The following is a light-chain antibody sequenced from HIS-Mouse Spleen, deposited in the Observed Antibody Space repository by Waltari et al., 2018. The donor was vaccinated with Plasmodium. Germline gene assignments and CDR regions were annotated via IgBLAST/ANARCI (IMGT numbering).Light chain of an antibody. V-gene: IGKV3-20*01. CDR2: AAS. Sequence: EIVLTQSPGTLSLSPGERATLSCRASQSVSSSYLAWYQQKPGQAPRLLIYAASTLQSGVPSRFSGSGSGTDFTLTISCLQSEDFATYYCQQYYSYPFTFGPGTKVDIK. CDR3: QQYYSYPFT. J-gene: IGKJ3*01. CDR1: QSVSSSY.